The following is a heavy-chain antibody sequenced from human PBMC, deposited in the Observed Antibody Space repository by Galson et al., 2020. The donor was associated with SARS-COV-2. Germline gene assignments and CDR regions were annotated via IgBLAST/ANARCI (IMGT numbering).Heavy chain of an antibody. J-gene: IGHJ1*01. CDR2: ISSSGSTI. CDR1: GFSFSTDE. D-gene: IGHD1-26*01. Sequence: GGSLRLSCAASGFSFSTDEMDWVRQGPGKGLEWVSKISSSGSTIFYADSVKGRFTISRDNAKNALYLQMNNLRAEDTALYYCARGDRGSSPGGFQHWGQGTLVTVSS. V-gene: IGHV3-48*03. CDR3: ARGDRGSSPGGFQH.